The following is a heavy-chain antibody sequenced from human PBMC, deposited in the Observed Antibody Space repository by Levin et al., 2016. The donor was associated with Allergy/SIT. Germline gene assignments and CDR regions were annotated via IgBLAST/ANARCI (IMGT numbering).Heavy chain of an antibody. CDR2: IWYDGSNK. D-gene: IGHD3-10*01. Sequence: WIRQPPGKGLEWVAVIWYDGSNKYYADSVKGRFTISRDNAKNSLYLQMNSLRAEDTAVYYCASDVGSGSYYLAGGQPFDYWGQGTLVTVSS. J-gene: IGHJ4*02. CDR3: ASDVGSGSYYLAGGQPFDY. V-gene: IGHV3-33*01.